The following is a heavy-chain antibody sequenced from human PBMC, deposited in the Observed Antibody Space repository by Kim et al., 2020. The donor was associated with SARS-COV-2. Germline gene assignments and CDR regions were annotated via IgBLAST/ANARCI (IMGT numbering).Heavy chain of an antibody. CDR2: IYYSGST. CDR3: AREKGGDYGSFDY. Sequence: SETLSLTCTVSGGSISSGGYYWSWIRQHPGKGLEWIGYIYYSGSTYYNPSLKSRVTISVDTSKNQFSLKLSSVTAADTAVYYCAREKGGDYGSFDYWGQGTLVTVSS. CDR1: GGSISSGGYY. D-gene: IGHD4-17*01. V-gene: IGHV4-31*03. J-gene: IGHJ4*02.